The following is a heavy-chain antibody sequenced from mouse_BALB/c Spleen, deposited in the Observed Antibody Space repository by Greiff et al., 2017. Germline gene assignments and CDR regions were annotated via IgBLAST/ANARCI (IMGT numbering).Heavy chain of an antibody. CDR1: GFTFSSFG. CDR2: ISSGSSTI. Sequence: EVMLVESGGGLVQPGGSRKLSCAASGFTFSSFGMHWVRQAPEKGLEWVAYISSGSSTIYYADTVKGRFTISRDNPKNTLFLQMTSLRSEDTAMYYCARESDYDGYYAMDYWGQGTSVTVSS. V-gene: IGHV5-17*02. J-gene: IGHJ4*01. D-gene: IGHD2-4*01. CDR3: ARESDYDGYYAMDY.